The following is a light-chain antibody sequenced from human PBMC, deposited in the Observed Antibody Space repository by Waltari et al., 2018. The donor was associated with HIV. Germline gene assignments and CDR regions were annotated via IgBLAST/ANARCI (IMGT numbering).Light chain of an antibody. Sequence: EIVMTQSPLSLPVSSGEPASISCRSSQSLLHSNGYHNLDWYLQKPGQSPQLLFYLVSNRASGVPDRFSGSGSGTDFTLKISRVEAEDVGVYYCMQSLQTPLTFGQGTKVEIK. CDR1: QSLLHSNGYHN. V-gene: IGKV2-28*01. CDR2: LVS. J-gene: IGKJ1*01. CDR3: MQSLQTPLT.